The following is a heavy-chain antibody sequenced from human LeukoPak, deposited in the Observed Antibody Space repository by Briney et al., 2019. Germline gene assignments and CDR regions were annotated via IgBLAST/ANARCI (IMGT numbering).Heavy chain of an antibody. CDR3: AKGPTMYSSGPEY. V-gene: IGHV3-23*01. CDR1: GFTFSSYA. D-gene: IGHD6-19*01. Sequence: PGGSLRLSCAASGFTFSSYAMSWVRQAPGKGLEWVSGISGSGDSTYYADSVKGRFTISRDNSKNTLYLQMNSLTAEDTAVYYCAKGPTMYSSGPEYWGQGTLVTVSS. CDR2: ISGSGDST. J-gene: IGHJ4*02.